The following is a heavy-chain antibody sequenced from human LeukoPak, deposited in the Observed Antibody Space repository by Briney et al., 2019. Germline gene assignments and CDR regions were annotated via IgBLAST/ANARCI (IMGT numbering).Heavy chain of an antibody. CDR2: IYYSGST. V-gene: IGHV4-59*01. J-gene: IGHJ4*02. D-gene: IGHD4-17*01. CDR3: ASFPPGTVTTNPY. Sequence: SETLSLTCTVTGGSISSYYWSLIRQPPGKGLEWIGYIYYSGSTNYNPSLKSRVTISVDTSKNQFSPKLSSVTAADTAVYYCASFPPGTVTTNPYWGQGTLVTVSS. CDR1: GGSISSYY.